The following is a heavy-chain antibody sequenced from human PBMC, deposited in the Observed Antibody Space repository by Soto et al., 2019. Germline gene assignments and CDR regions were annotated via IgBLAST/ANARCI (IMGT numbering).Heavy chain of an antibody. V-gene: IGHV4-31*03. J-gene: IGHJ5*02. CDR2: IYHSGST. Sequence: SETLSLTCTVSGGSISSAGYYWSWIRQHPGQGLEWIGYIYHSGSTYYNPSLKSRVTISVDTSENQFSLKLSSVTAADTAVFYCAGRNDSWAGYSNGWFDPWGQGTLVTVSS. D-gene: IGHD3-9*01. CDR1: GGSISSAGYY. CDR3: AGRNDSWAGYSNGWFDP.